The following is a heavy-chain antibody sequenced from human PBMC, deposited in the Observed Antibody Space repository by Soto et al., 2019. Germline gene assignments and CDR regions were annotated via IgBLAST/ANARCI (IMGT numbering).Heavy chain of an antibody. Sequence: PSETLSLTCTVSGGSISSYYWTWIRQPPGKGLEWIGYIYYSGSTNYNPSLKSRVTISVDTSKNQFSLKLSSVTAADKAVYYRARVVTEFDYWGQGTLVNVSS. D-gene: IGHD5-18*01. J-gene: IGHJ4*02. V-gene: IGHV4-59*01. CDR3: ARVVTEFDY. CDR2: IYYSGST. CDR1: GGSISSYY.